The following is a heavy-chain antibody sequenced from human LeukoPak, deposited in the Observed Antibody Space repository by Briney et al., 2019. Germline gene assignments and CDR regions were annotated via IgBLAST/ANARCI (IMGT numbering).Heavy chain of an antibody. J-gene: IGHJ4*02. V-gene: IGHV3-11*01. D-gene: IGHD1-26*01. Sequence: GGALRLSCAASGFTFSDYYMSWIRQAPGKGLEWVSYISSSGSTIYYADSVKGRFAISRDNAKNSLYLQMNSLRVEDTAVYYCARDFGGSYGRYYFDYWGQGTLVTVSS. CDR3: ARDFGGSYGRYYFDY. CDR1: GFTFSDYY. CDR2: ISSSGSTI.